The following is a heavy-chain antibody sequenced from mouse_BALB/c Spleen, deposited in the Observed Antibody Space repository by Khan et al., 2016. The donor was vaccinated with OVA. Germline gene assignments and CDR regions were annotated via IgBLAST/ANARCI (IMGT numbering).Heavy chain of an antibody. D-gene: IGHD2-1*01. CDR2: ISSDGTYT. Sequence: VELVESGGGLVKPGGSLKLSCAASGFTFSTYAMSWVRQTPEKRLEWVATISSDGTYTYYPDSVKGRFTISRDNARNTLYLQMSSLRSDNTAMYCGARCTDGNFAYWGQGTLVTVSA. J-gene: IGHJ3*01. CDR3: ARCTDGNFAY. V-gene: IGHV5-9-3*01. CDR1: GFTFSTYA.